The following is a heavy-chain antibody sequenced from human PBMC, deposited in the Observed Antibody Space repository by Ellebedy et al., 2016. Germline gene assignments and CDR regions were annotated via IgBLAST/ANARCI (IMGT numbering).Heavy chain of an antibody. V-gene: IGHV3-13*01. J-gene: IGHJ4*02. Sequence: GGSLRLXCAASGFMLSSYDIHWVRQVPGKGLEWVSLIENIGDTHYRDSVKGRFTISRDEAKNSLYLHMSSLRAADTAVYYCYYGHYSGYWGQGTLVTVSS. D-gene: IGHD4-17*01. CDR3: YYGHYSGY. CDR2: IENIGDT. CDR1: GFMLSSYD.